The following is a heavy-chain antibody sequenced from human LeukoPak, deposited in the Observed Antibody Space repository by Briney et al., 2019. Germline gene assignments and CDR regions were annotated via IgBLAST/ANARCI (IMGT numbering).Heavy chain of an antibody. CDR3: ARTYYDFWSGYFSGYYYMDV. V-gene: IGHV4-39*07. J-gene: IGHJ6*03. Sequence: SGTLSLTCTVSGGSISSSSYYWGWIRQPPGKGLEWIGSIYYSGSTYYNPSLKSRVTISVDTSKNQFSLKLSSVTAADTAVYYCARTYYDFWSGYFSGYYYMDVWGKGTTVTVSS. D-gene: IGHD3-3*01. CDR2: IYYSGST. CDR1: GGSISSSSYY.